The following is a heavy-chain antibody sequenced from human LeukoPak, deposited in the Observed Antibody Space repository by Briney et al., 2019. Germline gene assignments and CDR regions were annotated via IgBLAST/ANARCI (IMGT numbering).Heavy chain of an antibody. CDR2: ISSSSSTI. CDR3: AKGRPIYYFDY. J-gene: IGHJ4*02. D-gene: IGHD2-21*01. V-gene: IGHV3-48*01. CDR1: GFTFSSYS. Sequence: GGSLRLSCAASGFTFSSYSMNWVRQAPGKGLEWVSYISSSSSTIYYADSVKGRFTISRDNAKNSLYLQMNSLRAEDTAVYYCAKGRPIYYFDYWGQGTLVTVSS.